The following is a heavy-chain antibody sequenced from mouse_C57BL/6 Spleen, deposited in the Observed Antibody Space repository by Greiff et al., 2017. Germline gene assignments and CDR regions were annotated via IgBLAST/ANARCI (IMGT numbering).Heavy chain of an antibody. CDR3: ARHYSNQRYAMDY. V-gene: IGHV5-17*01. Sequence: EVQLQESGGGLVKPGGSLKLSCAASGFTFSDYGMHWVRQAPEKGLEWVAYISSGSSTIYYADTVKGRFTISRDNAKNTLFLQMTSLRSEDTAMYYCARHYSNQRYAMDYWGQGTSVTVSS. CDR2: ISSGSSTI. J-gene: IGHJ4*01. D-gene: IGHD2-5*01. CDR1: GFTFSDYG.